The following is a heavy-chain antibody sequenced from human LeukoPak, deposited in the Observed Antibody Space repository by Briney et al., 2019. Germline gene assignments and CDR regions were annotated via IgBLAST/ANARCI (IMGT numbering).Heavy chain of an antibody. J-gene: IGHJ4*02. D-gene: IGHD1-26*01. V-gene: IGHV3-7*01. Sequence: PGGSLRLSCAASGFSFSTFWMSWVRQAPGKGLEWVANIKQDGSEVHYVDSVEGRFTISRDNAKNSLNLQMNSLRVEDTAVYYCARDKGPIVPLAPFDYWGQGTLVTVSS. CDR3: ARDKGPIVPLAPFDY. CDR1: GFSFSTFW. CDR2: IKQDGSEV.